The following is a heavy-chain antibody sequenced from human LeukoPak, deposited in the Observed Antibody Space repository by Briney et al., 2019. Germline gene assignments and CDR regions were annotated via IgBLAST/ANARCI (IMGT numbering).Heavy chain of an antibody. J-gene: IGHJ4*02. D-gene: IGHD1-26*01. CDR1: GYTFASYY. Sequence: GESLKISCKASGYTFASYYIGWVRQMPGKGLEWMGIIYPGDSDTRYSPSFQGQVTISADKSISTAYLQWSSLKASDTAMYYCARQSQDSVDYWGQGTLVTVSS. V-gene: IGHV5-51*01. CDR2: IYPGDSDT. CDR3: ARQSQDSVDY.